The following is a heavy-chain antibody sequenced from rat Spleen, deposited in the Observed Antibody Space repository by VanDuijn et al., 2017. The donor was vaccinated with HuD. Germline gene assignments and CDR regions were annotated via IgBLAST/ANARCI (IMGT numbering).Heavy chain of an antibody. J-gene: IGHJ3*01. CDR1: GYSITSNY. D-gene: IGHD1-4*01. Sequence: EVQLQESGPGLVRPSQSLSLTCSVTGYSITSNYWGWIRKFPGNKMEWMGYISYSGSSVYKPSLKSRLSITRDTSRNQFFLQLNSVSSEDTATYYCATPTPGIPFTYWGQGTLVTVSS. CDR3: ATPTPGIPFTY. V-gene: IGHV3-1*01. CDR2: ISYSGSS.